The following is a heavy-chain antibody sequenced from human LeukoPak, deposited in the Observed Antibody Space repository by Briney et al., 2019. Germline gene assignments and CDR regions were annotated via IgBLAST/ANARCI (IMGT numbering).Heavy chain of an antibody. CDR2: IFYSGST. D-gene: IGHD2-2*01. CDR3: AGMLLGYCSSSSQAFCGFDP. CDR1: GDSISSYY. Sequence: SETLSLTCTVSGDSISSYYWSWIRQLPGKGLEWIGYIFYSGSTNYNPSLKSRVTILVDTSKNQFSLKLSSVTAADTAVYYCAGMLLGYCSSSSQAFCGFDPWGQGTLVTASS. J-gene: IGHJ5*02. V-gene: IGHV4-59*01.